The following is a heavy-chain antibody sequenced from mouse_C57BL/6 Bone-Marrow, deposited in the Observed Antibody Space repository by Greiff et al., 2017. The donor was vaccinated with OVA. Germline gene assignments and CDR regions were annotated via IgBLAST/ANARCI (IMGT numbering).Heavy chain of an antibody. CDR3: ARPRSFAY. V-gene: IGHV5-6*01. J-gene: IGHJ3*01. Sequence: DVQLQESGGDLVKPGGSLKLSCAASGFTFSSYGMSWVRQTPDKRLEWVATISSGGSYTYYPDSVKGRSTISRDNAKNTLYLQMSSLKSEDTAMYYCARPRSFAYWGQGTLVTVSA. CDR2: ISSGGSYT. CDR1: GFTFSSYG.